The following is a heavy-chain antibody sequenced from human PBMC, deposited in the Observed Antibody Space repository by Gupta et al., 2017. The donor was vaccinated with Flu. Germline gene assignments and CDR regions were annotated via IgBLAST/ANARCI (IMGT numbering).Heavy chain of an antibody. V-gene: IGHV3-15*01. J-gene: IGHJ3*01. CDR2: IKSETDGGTT. Sequence: VQLVESGGGLVKPGGSLRLSCAASGSTFVDAYFSLASQAPGKGLEWVGRIKSETDGGTTHYAAPVKGRFSISRDDSKNTLYLQMNSLKTEDTAVYYCATDLSGGYAFDLWGLGTLGTVS. CDR1: GSTFVDAY. D-gene: IGHD2-15*01. CDR3: ATDLSGGYAFDL.